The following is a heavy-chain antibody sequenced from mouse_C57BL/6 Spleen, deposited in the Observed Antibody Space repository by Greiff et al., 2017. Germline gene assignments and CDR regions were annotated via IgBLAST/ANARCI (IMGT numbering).Heavy chain of an antibody. Sequence: DVQLQESGGGLVKPGGSLKLSCAASGFTFSSYAMSWVRQTPEKRLEWVATISDGGSYTYYPDNVKGRFTISRDNAKNNLYLQMSHLKSEDTAMYYCARGDTTVVAQFDYWGQGTTLTVSS. D-gene: IGHD1-1*01. J-gene: IGHJ2*01. V-gene: IGHV5-4*01. CDR1: GFTFSSYA. CDR3: ARGDTTVVAQFDY. CDR2: ISDGGSYT.